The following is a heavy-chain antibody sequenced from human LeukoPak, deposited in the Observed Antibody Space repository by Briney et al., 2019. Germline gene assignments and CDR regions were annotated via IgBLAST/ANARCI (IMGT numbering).Heavy chain of an antibody. CDR3: ARVSGIAAAGYDFYYYYGMDV. CDR2: IYYSGST. CDR1: GGSISSYY. D-gene: IGHD6-13*01. Sequence: SETLSLACTVSGGSISSYYWSWIRQHPGKGLEWIGYIYYSGSTNYNPSLKGRVTISVDTSKNQFSLKLSSVTAADTAVYYCARVSGIAAAGYDFYYYYGMDVWGQGTTVTVSS. V-gene: IGHV4-59*01. J-gene: IGHJ6*02.